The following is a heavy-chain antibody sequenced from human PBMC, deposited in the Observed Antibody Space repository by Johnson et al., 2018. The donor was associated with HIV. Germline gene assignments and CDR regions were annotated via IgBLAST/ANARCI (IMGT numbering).Heavy chain of an antibody. Sequence: VQLVESGGELIRPGASLKLSCTASGFIFSAYAMSWVRQAPGKGLEWVSVIYSGGSTYYADSVKGRFTISRDNSKNTLYLQMNSLRAEDTAVYYCARSSGSYLDDAFDIWGQGTMVTVSS. V-gene: IGHV3-66*01. CDR2: IYSGGST. CDR3: ARSSGSYLDDAFDI. J-gene: IGHJ3*02. D-gene: IGHD1-26*01. CDR1: GFIFSAYA.